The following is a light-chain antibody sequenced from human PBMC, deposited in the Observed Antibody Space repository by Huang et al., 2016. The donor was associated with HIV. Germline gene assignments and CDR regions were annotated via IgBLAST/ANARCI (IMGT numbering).Light chain of an antibody. CDR2: AAS. J-gene: IGKJ4*01. CDR3: QQTYNTPALT. V-gene: IGKV1-39*01. CDR1: QSIKNF. Sequence: DIQMTQSPSSLSASVGDRVTITCRASQSIKNFLNWYHQRPGRAPRLLIYAASNLQSGVPSRFSGSGFGTDFTLTISSLQPEDFGTYSCQQTYNTPALTFGGGTKVEIK.